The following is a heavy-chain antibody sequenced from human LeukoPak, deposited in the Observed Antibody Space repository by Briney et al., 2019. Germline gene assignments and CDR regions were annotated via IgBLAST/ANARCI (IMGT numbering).Heavy chain of an antibody. J-gene: IGHJ4*02. D-gene: IGHD3-10*01. CDR1: GGSISSSSYY. V-gene: IGHV4-39*07. CDR3: ARSMVRGVIRLY. Sequence: SETLSLTCTVSGGSISSSSYYWGWIRQPPGKGLEWIGSIYHSGSTYYNPSLKSRVTISVDTSKNQFSLKLSSVTAADTAVYYCARSMVRGVIRLYWGQGTLVTVSS. CDR2: IYHSGST.